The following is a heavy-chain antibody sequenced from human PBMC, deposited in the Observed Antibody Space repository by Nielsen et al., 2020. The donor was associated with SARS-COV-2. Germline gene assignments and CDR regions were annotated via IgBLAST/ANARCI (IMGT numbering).Heavy chain of an antibody. Sequence: WIRQPPGKGLEWVSYISSSSSYIYYADSVKGRFTISRDNAKNSLYLQMNSLKTEDTAVCYCARGIGVRTVGASVGAFDIWGQGTMVTVSS. CDR3: ARGIGVRTVGASVGAFDI. CDR2: ISSSSSYI. V-gene: IGHV3-21*05. D-gene: IGHD1-26*01. J-gene: IGHJ3*02.